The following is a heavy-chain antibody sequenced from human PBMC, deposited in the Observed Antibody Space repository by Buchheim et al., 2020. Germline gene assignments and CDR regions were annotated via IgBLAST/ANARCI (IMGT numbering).Heavy chain of an antibody. CDR3: ASKVDDFWSGYPQKKYYYGMDV. CDR1: GYTFTSYY. Sequence: QVQLVQSGAEVKKPGASVKVSCKASGYTFTSYYMHWVRQAPGQGLEWMGIINPSGGSTSYAQKFQGRVTMTRDTSTSTVYMELSSLRSEDTAVYYCASKVDDFWSGYPQKKYYYGMDVWGQGTT. V-gene: IGHV1-46*01. D-gene: IGHD3-3*01. CDR2: INPSGGST. J-gene: IGHJ6*02.